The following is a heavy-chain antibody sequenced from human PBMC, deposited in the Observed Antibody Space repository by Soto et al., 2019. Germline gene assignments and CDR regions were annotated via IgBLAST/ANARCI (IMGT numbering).Heavy chain of an antibody. D-gene: IGHD3-9*01. V-gene: IGHV1-69*13. CDR2: IIPIFGTA. CDR3: RVTGVSEVDY. CDR1: GGTFSSYA. J-gene: IGHJ4*02. Sequence: ASVKVSCKASGGTFSSYAISWVRQAPGQGLEWMGGIIPIFGTANYAQKFQGRVTITADESTSTAYMELSSLRSEDTAVYFCRVTGVSEVDYWGQGTLATVSS.